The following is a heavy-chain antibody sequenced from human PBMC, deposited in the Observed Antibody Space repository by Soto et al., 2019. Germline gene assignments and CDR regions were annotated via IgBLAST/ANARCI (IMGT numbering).Heavy chain of an antibody. CDR1: GGTFNRHA. CDR2: ISFDGKNK. Sequence: GGSLRLSCAVSGGTFNRHAINWVRQAPGKGLEWVAVISFDGKNKYYGDSVEGRFTVSRENFNNTVYLQMNSLRGEGTAVYFCARDRWEQAPPRYYYGMDVWGQGTTVTVSS. CDR3: ARDRWEQAPPRYYYGMDV. D-gene: IGHD1-26*01. V-gene: IGHV3-30*04. J-gene: IGHJ6*02.